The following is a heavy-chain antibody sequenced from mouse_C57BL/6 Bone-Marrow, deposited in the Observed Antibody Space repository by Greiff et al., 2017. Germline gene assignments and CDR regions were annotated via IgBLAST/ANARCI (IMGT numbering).Heavy chain of an antibody. Sequence: VQLQQSGAELVRPGASVTLSCKASGYTFTDYEMHWVKQTPVHGLEWIGAIDPETGGTAYNQKFKGKAILTADKSSSTAYMELRSLTSGDSAVYYCTRLLWLRRKGFAYGGQGTLVTVSA. CDR3: TRLLWLRRKGFAY. CDR1: GYTFTDYE. D-gene: IGHD2-2*01. CDR2: IDPETGGT. V-gene: IGHV1-15*01. J-gene: IGHJ3*01.